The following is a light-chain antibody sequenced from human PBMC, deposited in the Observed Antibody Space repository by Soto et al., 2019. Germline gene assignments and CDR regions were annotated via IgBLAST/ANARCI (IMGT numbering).Light chain of an antibody. J-gene: IGKJ5*01. V-gene: IGKV1-5*01. CDR3: QQYDSFSST. Sequence: DIQMTQSPSTLSASVVDRVTITCLASQSISTWLAWYQQKPGRAPKLLIYDSSSLESGVPSRFSGSGSGTEFSLTISSLQPDDFATYYCQQYDSFSSTFGQGTRLEIK. CDR1: QSISTW. CDR2: DSS.